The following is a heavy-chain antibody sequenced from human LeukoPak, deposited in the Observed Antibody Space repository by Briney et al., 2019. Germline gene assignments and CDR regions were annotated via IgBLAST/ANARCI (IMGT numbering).Heavy chain of an antibody. CDR1: GGYLQGYY. J-gene: IGHJ4*02. Sequence: SETLSLTCAVYGGYLQGYYWSWTRQPPGKGLEWVGEINHSGSNNYNPSLKSRVTTSVDASKNQFSLTLRSVTAAYTAVYYCARRLVVAPLGYWGQGALVTVSS. CDR3: ARRLVVAPLGY. V-gene: IGHV4-34*01. CDR2: INHSGSN. D-gene: IGHD2-15*01.